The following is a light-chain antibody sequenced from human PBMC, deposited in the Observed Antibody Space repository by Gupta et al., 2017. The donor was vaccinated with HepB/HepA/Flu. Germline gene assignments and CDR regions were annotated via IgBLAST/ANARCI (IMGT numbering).Light chain of an antibody. V-gene: IGKV3-15*01. Sequence: DIVMTQSPATLSVTPGERATLSCRASQSVSSNLAWYQQKPGQAPRLLIYGASTRATGIPARFSGSGSGTEFTLNISSLQSEDFAVYYCQQYNNWPPITFGQGTRLEIK. CDR3: QQYNNWPPIT. J-gene: IGKJ5*01. CDR2: GAS. CDR1: QSVSSN.